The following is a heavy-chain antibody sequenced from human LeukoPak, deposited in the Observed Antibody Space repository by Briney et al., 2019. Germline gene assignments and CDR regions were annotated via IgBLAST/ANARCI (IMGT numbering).Heavy chain of an antibody. J-gene: IGHJ4*02. CDR3: ARDKLYGGKGLDY. V-gene: IGHV3-21*01. D-gene: IGHD4-23*01. CDR2: ISISSNYI. Sequence: GGSLRLSCAASGFTFSRYSMNWVRQAPGKGLEWVSSISISSNYIYYADSVKGRFTISRDNAKNSLYLQVNSLRAEDTAVYYCARDKLYGGKGLDYWGQGTLVTVSS. CDR1: GFTFSRYS.